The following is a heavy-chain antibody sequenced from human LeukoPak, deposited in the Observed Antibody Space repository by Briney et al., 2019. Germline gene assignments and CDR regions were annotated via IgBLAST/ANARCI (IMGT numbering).Heavy chain of an antibody. Sequence: PGGSLRLSCAASGFTFSSYGMHWVRQAPGEGLEWVAVISYDGSNKYYADSVKGRFTISRDNSKNTLYLQMNSLRAEDTAVYYCAKDLHGIAAFGYWGQGTLVTVSS. D-gene: IGHD6-13*01. J-gene: IGHJ4*02. V-gene: IGHV3-30*18. CDR2: ISYDGSNK. CDR1: GFTFSSYG. CDR3: AKDLHGIAAFGY.